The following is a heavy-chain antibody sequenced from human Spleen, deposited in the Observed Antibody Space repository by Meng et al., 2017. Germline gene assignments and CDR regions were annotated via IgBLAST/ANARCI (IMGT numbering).Heavy chain of an antibody. CDR3: AKEEYYDFWSGNQLDY. CDR1: GFTFSSYA. Sequence: GESLKISCAASGFTFSSYAMHWVRQAPGKGLEWVSAISGSGGSTYYADSVKGRFTISRDNSKNTLYLQMNSLRAEDTAVYYCAKEEYYDFWSGNQLDYWGQGTLVTVSS. D-gene: IGHD3-3*01. J-gene: IGHJ4*02. V-gene: IGHV3-23*01. CDR2: ISGSGGST.